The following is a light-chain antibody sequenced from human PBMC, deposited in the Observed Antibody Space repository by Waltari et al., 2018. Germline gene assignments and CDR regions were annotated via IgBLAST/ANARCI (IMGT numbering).Light chain of an antibody. J-gene: IGKJ1*01. Sequence: CRASQSVSSSYLAWYQQKPGQAPRLLIYGASSRATGIPDRFSGSGSGTDFTLTISRLAPEDFAVYYCQQYGSSPRTFGQGTKVEIK. CDR3: QQYGSSPRT. CDR1: QSVSSSY. V-gene: IGKV3-20*01. CDR2: GAS.